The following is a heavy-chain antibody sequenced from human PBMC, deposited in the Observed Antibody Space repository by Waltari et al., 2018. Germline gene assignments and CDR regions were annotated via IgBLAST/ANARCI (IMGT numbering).Heavy chain of an antibody. CDR2: IWYDGSNK. CDR3: ARDRAAGYAFDI. J-gene: IGHJ3*02. Sequence: VQLLESGGGVVQPGRSLRLSCAASGFTFSSYGMHWVRQAPGKGLEWVAVIWYDGSNKYYADSVKGRFTISRDNAKNSLYLQMNSLRAEDTAVYYCARDRAAGYAFDIWGQGTMVTVSS. D-gene: IGHD6-25*01. V-gene: IGHV3-33*01. CDR1: GFTFSSYG.